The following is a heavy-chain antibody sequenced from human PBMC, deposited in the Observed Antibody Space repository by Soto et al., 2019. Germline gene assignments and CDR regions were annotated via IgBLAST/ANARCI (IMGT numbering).Heavy chain of an antibody. CDR3: ARDFRYSYGNYYYGMDV. J-gene: IGHJ6*02. CDR1: GDSISTDY. D-gene: IGHD5-18*01. V-gene: IGHV4-59*12. Sequence: PSETLSLTCTVSGDSISTDYWSWIRQSPGKGLEWIGFIYYGGSTNYNPSLKSRVTISVDTSKNQFSLKLTSVTAADTAVYYCARDFRYSYGNYYYGMDVWGQGTTVTVSS. CDR2: IYYGGST.